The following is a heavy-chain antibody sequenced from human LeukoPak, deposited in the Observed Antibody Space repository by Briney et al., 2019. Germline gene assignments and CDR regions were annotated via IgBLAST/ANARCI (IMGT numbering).Heavy chain of an antibody. V-gene: IGHV1-69*06. CDR3: ARVYDILTGFDP. CDR1: GGTFNIYA. Sequence: SVKVSCKASGGTFNIYAISWVRQAPGQGLEWMGGIIPIFGTANYAQKFQGRVTITADKSTSTAYMELSSLRSEDTAVYYCARVYDILTGFDPWGQGTLVTVSS. J-gene: IGHJ5*02. D-gene: IGHD3-9*01. CDR2: IIPIFGTA.